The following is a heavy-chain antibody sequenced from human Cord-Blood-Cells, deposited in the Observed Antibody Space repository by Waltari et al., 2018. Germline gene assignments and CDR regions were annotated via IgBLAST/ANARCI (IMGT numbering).Heavy chain of an antibody. J-gene: IGHJ5*02. D-gene: IGHD3-10*01. CDR1: GYTLTELS. CDR2: CDPEDGET. CDR3: ATDSRITMVRGVNNWFDP. V-gene: IGHV1-24*01. Sequence: QVQLVQSGAEVKKPGASVKVSCKVSGYTLTELSMHWVRQAPGKGLEWMGGCDPEDGETIYAQKFQGRVTMTEDTSTDTAYMELSSLRSEDTAVYYCATDSRITMVRGVNNWFDPWGQGTLVTVSS.